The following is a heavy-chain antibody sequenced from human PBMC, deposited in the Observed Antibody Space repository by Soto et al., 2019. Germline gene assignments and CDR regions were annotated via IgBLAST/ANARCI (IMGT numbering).Heavy chain of an antibody. CDR2: INASNGNT. Sequence: GASVKVSCKASGYTFTSYAMHWVRQAPGQRLEWMGWINASNGNTKYSQKFQGRVTITRDKSTSTAYMELSSLRSEDTAVYYCARVPSGYSYGYNYYYGMDVWGQGTTVTVSS. V-gene: IGHV1-3*01. D-gene: IGHD5-18*01. J-gene: IGHJ6*02. CDR3: ARVPSGYSYGYNYYYGMDV. CDR1: GYTFTSYA.